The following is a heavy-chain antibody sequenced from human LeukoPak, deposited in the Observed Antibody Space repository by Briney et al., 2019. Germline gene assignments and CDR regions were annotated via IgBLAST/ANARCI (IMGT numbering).Heavy chain of an antibody. CDR1: GFSFDDYA. V-gene: IGHV3-43*02. J-gene: IGHJ6*02. CDR2: ISGDGGIT. CDR3: AVMGFMPDYGFYSYYGMDV. D-gene: IGHD3-10*01. Sequence: PGGSLRLSCSASGFSFDDYAVHWVRQAPGKGLEWVSLISGDGGITHYADSVRGRFTISRDNSKNSLNLQMNSLRVEDTALYYCAVMGFMPDYGFYSYYGMDVWGQGTTVTVSS.